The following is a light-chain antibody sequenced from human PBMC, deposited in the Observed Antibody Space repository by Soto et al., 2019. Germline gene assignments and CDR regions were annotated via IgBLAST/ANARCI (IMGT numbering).Light chain of an antibody. CDR3: QHYYSYPWT. Sequence: DIQMTQSPSTPSSSLGDTVTVTCRASQSVSGWLAWYQQKPGEAPKLLIYAASTLQSGVPSRFSGSGSGTDFTLTISCLQSEDFATYYCQHYYSYPWTFGQGTKVDIK. V-gene: IGKV1-5*01. CDR2: AAS. J-gene: IGKJ1*01. CDR1: QSVSGW.